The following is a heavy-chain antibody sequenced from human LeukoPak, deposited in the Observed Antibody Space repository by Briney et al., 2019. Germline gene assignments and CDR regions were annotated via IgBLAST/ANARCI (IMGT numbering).Heavy chain of an antibody. J-gene: IGHJ5*02. Sequence: PGGSLRLSCAASGFTFSSYWMSWVRQAPGKGLEWVANIKQDGSEKYYVDSVKGRFTISRDNAKNSLYLQMNSLRAEDTALYYCAKGKRGYYDFWSGPMEYNWFDPWGRGTLVTVSS. CDR3: AKGKRGYYDFWSGPMEYNWFDP. CDR1: GFTFSSYW. V-gene: IGHV3-7*03. CDR2: IKQDGSEK. D-gene: IGHD3-3*01.